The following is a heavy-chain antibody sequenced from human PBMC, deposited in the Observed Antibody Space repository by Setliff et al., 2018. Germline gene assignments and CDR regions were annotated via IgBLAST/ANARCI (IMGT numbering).Heavy chain of an antibody. CDR2: ISGYDGNT. D-gene: IGHD6-13*01. CDR1: GYTFSNYG. J-gene: IGHJ4*02. CDR3: ARAGSAPARRKGVFEY. V-gene: IGHV1-18*01. Sequence: ASVKVSCKTSGYTFSNYGVSWVRQAPGQGLEWMGWISGYDGNTKYAQNLHGRVTMTTDTSTTTAYMELRSLRSDDTAVYYCARAGSAPARRKGVFEYWGQGTLVTV.